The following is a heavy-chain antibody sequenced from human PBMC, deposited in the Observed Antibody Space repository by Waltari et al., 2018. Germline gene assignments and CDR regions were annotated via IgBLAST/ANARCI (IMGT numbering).Heavy chain of an antibody. CDR3: VRGSTGTIFDY. D-gene: IGHD1-7*01. Sequence: EVQLVESGGGLVQPGGSLRLSCVVFGFTFHDYGMTWVRQVPGRGLEWVSGINWNGGRTRYTDSVKGRFTISRDNAKNSLYLQMNSLRAEDTALYYCVRGSTGTIFDYWGQGTLVTVSS. V-gene: IGHV3-20*04. J-gene: IGHJ4*02. CDR1: GFTFHDYG. CDR2: INWNGGRT.